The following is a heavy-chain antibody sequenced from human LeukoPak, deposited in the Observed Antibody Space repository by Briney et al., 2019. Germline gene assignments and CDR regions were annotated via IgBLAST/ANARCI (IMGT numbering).Heavy chain of an antibody. Sequence: GGSLRLSCAASGFTFSSYWMTWVRQAPGKGLEWVANIKQDGSEKYYVDSVKGRFTISRDNAKNSLYLQMNSLRAEDTAVYYCARARGAARLDYWGQGTLVTVSS. J-gene: IGHJ4*02. CDR3: ARARGAARLDY. D-gene: IGHD6-6*01. CDR1: GFTFSSYW. CDR2: IKQDGSEK. V-gene: IGHV3-7*01.